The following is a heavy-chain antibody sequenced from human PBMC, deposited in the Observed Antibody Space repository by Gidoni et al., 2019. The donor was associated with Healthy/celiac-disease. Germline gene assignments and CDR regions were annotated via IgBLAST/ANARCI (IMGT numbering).Heavy chain of an antibody. V-gene: IGHV3-7*01. CDR1: GFTFSSYW. Sequence: EVQLVESGGGLVQPGGSLRLSCAASGFTFSSYWMVWVRQAPGRGLEWVANMRPDGTEEYYVGSVKGRFTISRDNAENSLYLQMNSLRVEDTAIYYCAREPFAAPWHYWGQGTLVTVSS. CDR2: MRPDGTEE. J-gene: IGHJ4*02. D-gene: IGHD3-16*01. CDR3: AREPFAAPWHY.